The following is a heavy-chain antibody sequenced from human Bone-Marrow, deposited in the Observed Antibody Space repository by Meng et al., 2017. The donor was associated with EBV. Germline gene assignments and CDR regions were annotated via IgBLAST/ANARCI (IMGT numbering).Heavy chain of an antibody. D-gene: IGHD5-24*01. CDR2: INTNTGNP. V-gene: IGHV7-4-1*02. CDR3: AREAPDGYNPMPPVY. J-gene: IGHJ4*02. Sequence: QVLVSPSGSEWKKPGASVKVSCKASGYTFTSYAMNWVRQAPGQGLEWMGWINTNTGNPTYAQGFTGRFVFSLDTSVSTAYLQISSLKAEDTAVYYCAREAPDGYNPMPPVYWGQGTLVTVSS. CDR1: GYTFTSYA.